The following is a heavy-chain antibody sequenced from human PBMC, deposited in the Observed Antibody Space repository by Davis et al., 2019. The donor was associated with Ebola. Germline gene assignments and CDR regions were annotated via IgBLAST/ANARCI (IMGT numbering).Heavy chain of an antibody. CDR3: AREEEELELHY. CDR1: GYTFTSYG. CDR2: ISAYNGNT. D-gene: IGHD1-7*01. J-gene: IGHJ4*02. V-gene: IGHV1-18*04. Sequence: ASAKVSCNASGYTFTSYGISWVRQAPGQGLEWMGWISAYNGNTNYAQKLQGRVTMTTDTSTSTAYMERRSLRSDDKAVYYCAREEEELELHYWGQGTLVTVSS.